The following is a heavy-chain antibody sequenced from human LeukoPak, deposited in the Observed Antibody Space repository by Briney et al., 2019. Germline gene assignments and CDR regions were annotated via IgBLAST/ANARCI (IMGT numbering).Heavy chain of an antibody. CDR2: INPKSGDT. V-gene: IGHV1-2*06. J-gene: IGHJ3*02. D-gene: IGHD3-9*01. Sequence: GASVKVSCKASGYTFTAYYMHWVRQAPGQGLEWMGRINPKSGDTNYAQKFQGRVTMTRDTSVSTAYMELSRLRSDDTAVYYCARRLRYFDWLLETQNDAFDIWGQGTMVTVSS. CDR3: ARRLRYFDWLLETQNDAFDI. CDR1: GYTFTAYY.